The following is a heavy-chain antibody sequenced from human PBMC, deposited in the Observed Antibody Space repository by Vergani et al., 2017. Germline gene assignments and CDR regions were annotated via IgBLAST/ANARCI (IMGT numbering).Heavy chain of an antibody. J-gene: IGHJ6*02. Sequence: EVQLVESGGGLVQPGRSLRLSCAASGFTFDDYAMNWVRRTPGKGLEWVGRIKSTFDRGTTDYAAAVKGRFTISRDDSKNTLFLQMNGLKTEDIGVYYCTTDXRYCGDGSCYWLRDHHYYGMDVWGQGTTVTVSS. CDR1: GFTFDDYA. CDR2: IKSTFDRGTT. V-gene: IGHV3-15*07. CDR3: TTDXRYCGDGSCYWLRDHHYYGMDV. D-gene: IGHD2-21*01.